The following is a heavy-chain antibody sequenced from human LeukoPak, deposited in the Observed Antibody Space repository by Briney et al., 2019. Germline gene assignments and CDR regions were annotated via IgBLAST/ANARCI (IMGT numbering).Heavy chain of an antibody. D-gene: IGHD2-15*01. CDR1: GFTFSDYY. V-gene: IGHV3-11*03. Sequence: GGSLRLSCAASGFTFSDYYMSWIRQAPGKGLEWVSYISSSSSYTNYADSVKGRFTISRDNAKNSLYLQMNSLRAEDTAVYYCASSLHVVVVFSNAFDIWGQGTMVIVSS. J-gene: IGHJ3*02. CDR2: ISSSSSYT. CDR3: ASSLHVVVVFSNAFDI.